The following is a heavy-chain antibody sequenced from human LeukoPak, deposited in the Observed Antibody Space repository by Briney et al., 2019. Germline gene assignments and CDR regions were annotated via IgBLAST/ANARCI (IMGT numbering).Heavy chain of an antibody. J-gene: IGHJ4*02. CDR2: ISSSSSYI. V-gene: IGHV3-21*01. D-gene: IGHD5-18*01. CDR1: GFTFSSYS. CDR3: AREYSYGSLYYFDY. Sequence: SGGSLRLSCAASGFTFSSYSMNWVRRAPGKELEWVSAISSSSSYIYYADSVKGRFTISRDNAKNSLYLQMNSLRAEDTAVYYCAREYSYGSLYYFDYWGQGTLVTVSS.